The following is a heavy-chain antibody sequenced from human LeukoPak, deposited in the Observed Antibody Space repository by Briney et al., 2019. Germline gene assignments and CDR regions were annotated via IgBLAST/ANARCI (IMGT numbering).Heavy chain of an antibody. D-gene: IGHD2-2*01. V-gene: IGHV4-39*07. CDR3: GRVGITSAYDAFDI. J-gene: IGHJ3*02. Sequence: SETLSLTCTVSGGSISSSSYYWGWIRQPPGKGLEWIGTIYHTGNIFYNPSLNSRLTILLDKSKNQFSLRLSSVTAADTAVYYCGRVGITSAYDAFDIWGHGTMVAASS. CDR1: GGSISSSSYY. CDR2: IYHTGNI.